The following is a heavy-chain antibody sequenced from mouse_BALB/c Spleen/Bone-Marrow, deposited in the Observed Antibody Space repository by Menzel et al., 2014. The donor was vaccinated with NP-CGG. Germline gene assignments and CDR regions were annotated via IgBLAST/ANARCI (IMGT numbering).Heavy chain of an antibody. J-gene: IGHJ3*01. V-gene: IGHV14-3*02. D-gene: IGHD2-4*01. CDR2: IDPANGNT. Sequence: VQLQQSGAELVKPGASVKLSCTASGFNIKDTYMHWVKQRPEQGLEWIGRIDPANGNTKYDPKFQGKATITADTSSNTAYLQLSSLTSEDTAVYYCAGYDYYQAWFAYWGQGTLVTVSA. CDR3: AGYDYYQAWFAY. CDR1: GFNIKDTY.